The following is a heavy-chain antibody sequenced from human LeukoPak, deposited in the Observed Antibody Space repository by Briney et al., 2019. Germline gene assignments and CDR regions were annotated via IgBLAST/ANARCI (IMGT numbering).Heavy chain of an antibody. CDR2: INHSGST. D-gene: IGHD5-24*01. V-gene: IGHV4-34*01. J-gene: IGHJ6*02. CDR3: AGRVATITNYYYGMDV. CDR1: GGSFSGYY. Sequence: SETLSLTCAVYGGSFSGYYWSWIRQPPGKGLEWIGEINHSGSTNYNPSLKSRVTISVDTSKNQFSLKLSSVTAADTAVYYCAGRVATITNYYYGMDVWGQGTTVTVSS.